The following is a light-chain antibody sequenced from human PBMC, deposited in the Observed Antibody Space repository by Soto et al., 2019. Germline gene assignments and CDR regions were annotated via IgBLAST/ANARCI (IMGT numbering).Light chain of an antibody. CDR3: QQLRSYPST. CDR1: QDVSNY. CDR2: AAS. J-gene: IGKJ4*01. Sequence: DIQMTQSPSSLSASVGDRVTITCQASQDVSNYLNWFQQKPGKAPTLLIYAASTLQSGVPSRFSGSGFGTDFTLTISSLQAEDFASYYCQQLRSYPSTFGGGTKVDIK. V-gene: IGKV1-16*01.